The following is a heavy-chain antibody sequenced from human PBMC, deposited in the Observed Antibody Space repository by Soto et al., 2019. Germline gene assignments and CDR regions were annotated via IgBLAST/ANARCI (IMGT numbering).Heavy chain of an antibody. CDR1: GGTFSRYT. V-gene: IGHV1-69*02. D-gene: IGHD1-1*01. J-gene: IGHJ4*02. Sequence: QVQLVQSGAEVKKPGSSVKVSCEASGGTFSRYTISWVRQAPGQGLEWMGRIIPILGIANYAQKFQGRVTITADKSTSTAYMELSSLRSEDTAVYYCARGWTGTFDYWGQGTLVTVSS. CDR3: ARGWTGTFDY. CDR2: IIPILGIA.